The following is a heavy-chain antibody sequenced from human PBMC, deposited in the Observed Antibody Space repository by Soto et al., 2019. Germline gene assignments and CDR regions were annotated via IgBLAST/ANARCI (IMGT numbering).Heavy chain of an antibody. D-gene: IGHD2-21*02. CDR2: IHSDGSTT. CDR1: GFTFNYYW. Sequence: DVQLVESEGGLVQRGGSLRLSCAASGFTFNYYWMHWVRQAPGQGLVWASHIHSDGSTTTYADSVKGRFTISRDNAKNTLYLQMNSLRAEDTAVYYCVRGDKGGFDLWGQGTTVTVSS. J-gene: IGHJ3*01. V-gene: IGHV3-74*01. CDR3: VRGDKGGFDL.